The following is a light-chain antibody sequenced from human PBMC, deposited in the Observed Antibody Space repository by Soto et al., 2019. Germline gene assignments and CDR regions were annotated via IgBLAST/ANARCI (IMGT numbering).Light chain of an antibody. CDR2: GAS. CDR1: QSVSNAW. CDR3: QQYGSSRVT. V-gene: IGKV3-20*01. J-gene: IGKJ1*01. Sequence: EIVLTQSPGTLSLSPGETATLSCRASQSVSNAWLAWYQQKPGQAPRLLIYGASSRATGIPDRFSGSGSGTDFTLTISRLEPEDFAVYYCQQYGSSRVTFGQGTKVEIK.